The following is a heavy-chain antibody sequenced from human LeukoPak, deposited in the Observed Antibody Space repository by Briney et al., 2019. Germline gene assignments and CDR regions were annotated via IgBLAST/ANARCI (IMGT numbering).Heavy chain of an antibody. J-gene: IGHJ4*02. V-gene: IGHV1-69*04. D-gene: IGHD3-22*01. CDR1: GGTFSSYA. CDR3: ARAHKGVDSSGYYPNRLDFDY. CDR2: IIPILGIA. Sequence: SVKVSCKASGGTFSSYAISWVRQAPGQGLEWMGRIIPILGIANYAQKFQGRVTITADKSTSTAYMELSSLRSEDTAVYYCARAHKGVDSSGYYPNRLDFDYWGQGTLVTVSS.